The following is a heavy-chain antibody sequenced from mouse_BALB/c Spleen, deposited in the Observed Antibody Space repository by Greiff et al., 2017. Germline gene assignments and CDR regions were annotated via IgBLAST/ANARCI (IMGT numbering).Heavy chain of an antibody. CDR1: GYSITSDYA. J-gene: IGHJ2*01. D-gene: IGHD4-1*01. Sequence: EVQLQESGPGLVKPSQSLSLTCTVTGYSITSDYAWNWIRQFPGNKLEWMGYISYSGSTSYNPSLKSRISITRDTSKNQFFLQLNSVTTEDTATYYCAISWEGFDYWGQGTTLTVSS. CDR2: ISYSGST. CDR3: AISWEGFDY. V-gene: IGHV3-2*02.